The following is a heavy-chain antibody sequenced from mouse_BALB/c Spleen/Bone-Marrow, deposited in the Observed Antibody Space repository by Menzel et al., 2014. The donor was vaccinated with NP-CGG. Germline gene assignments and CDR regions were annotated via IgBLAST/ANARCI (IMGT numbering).Heavy chain of an antibody. J-gene: IGHJ1*01. V-gene: IGHV1S41*01. D-gene: IGHD2-4*01. Sequence: DLVKPGASVELSCKASGYTFTSYWINWIKQRPGQGLEWIGRFAPGSGNTYYNEMFKGKATLTVDTSSSTVHIQLSRLPSEDSAVYFCARARSTVITTWYFDVWGAGTTVTVSS. CDR2: FAPGSGNT. CDR1: GYTFTSYW. CDR3: ARARSTVITTWYFDV.